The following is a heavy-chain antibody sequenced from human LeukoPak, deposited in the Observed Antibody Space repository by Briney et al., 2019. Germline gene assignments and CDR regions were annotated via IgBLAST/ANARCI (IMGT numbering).Heavy chain of an antibody. CDR2: MYYSGNT. V-gene: IGHV4-59*01. J-gene: IGHJ4*02. CDR1: VDSISGYY. CDR3: ARGKYYFDY. Sequence: SETLSLTCTVSVDSISGYYWSWIQQPPGKGLEWIGYMYYSGNTNYNPSLKSRLTTSLDTSKNQFSLKLSSVTAADTAVYYCARGKYYFDYWGQGTLVTVSS.